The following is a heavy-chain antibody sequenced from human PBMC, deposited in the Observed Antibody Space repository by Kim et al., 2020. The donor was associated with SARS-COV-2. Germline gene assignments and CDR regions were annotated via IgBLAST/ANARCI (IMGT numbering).Heavy chain of an antibody. CDR3: NTSSRIAWSG. Sequence: GGSLRLSCAASGFTFSNAAMHWVRQAPGKGLEWVGRIRSRPDGGTIDYAAPEKGRFTISRDDSKNTLYLQLNSLITVDTAVYYCNTSSRIAWSGWGQGTLVTVSS. V-gene: IGHV3-15*01. CDR2: IRSRPDGGTI. J-gene: IGHJ4*02. D-gene: IGHD3-3*01. CDR1: GFTFSNAA.